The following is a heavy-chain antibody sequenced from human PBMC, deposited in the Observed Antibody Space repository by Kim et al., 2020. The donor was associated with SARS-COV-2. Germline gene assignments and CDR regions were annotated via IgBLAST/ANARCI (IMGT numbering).Heavy chain of an antibody. CDR3: AKIPSELPSPGYSSGWYDYYYYGMDV. CDR1: GFTFSSYA. D-gene: IGHD6-19*01. Sequence: GGSLRLSCAASGFTFSSYAMSWVRQAPGKGLEWVSAISGSGGSTYYADSVKGRFTISRDNSKNTLYLQMNSLRAEDTAVYYCAKIPSELPSPGYSSGWYDYYYYGMDVWGQGTTVTVSS. J-gene: IGHJ6*02. CDR2: ISGSGGST. V-gene: IGHV3-23*01.